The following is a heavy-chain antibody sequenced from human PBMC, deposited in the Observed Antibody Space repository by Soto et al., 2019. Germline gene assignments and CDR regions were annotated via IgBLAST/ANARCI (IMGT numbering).Heavy chain of an antibody. Sequence: QVQLQESGPGLVKPSQTLSLTCTVSGGSISSGGYYWSWIRQHPGKGLEWIGYIYYSGSTYYNPSLKSRVTISVDPSKNQFSLKLSSVTAADTAVYYCARVSEMATTLYYYYGMDVWGQGTTVTVSS. V-gene: IGHV4-31*03. J-gene: IGHJ6*02. CDR3: ARVSEMATTLYYYYGMDV. D-gene: IGHD5-12*01. CDR2: IYYSGST. CDR1: GGSISSGGYY.